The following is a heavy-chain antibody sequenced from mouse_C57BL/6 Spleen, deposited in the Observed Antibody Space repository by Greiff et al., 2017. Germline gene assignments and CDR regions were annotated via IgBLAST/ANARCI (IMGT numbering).Heavy chain of an antibody. V-gene: IGHV1-50*01. J-gene: IGHJ4*01. Sequence: QVQLQQPGAELVKPGASVKLSCKASGYTFTSYWMQWVKPRPGQGLEWIGEIDPSDSYTNYNQKFKGKATLTVDTSSSTAYMQLSSLTSEDSAVYYCARDYAMDYWGQGTSVTVSS. CDR1: GYTFTSYW. CDR3: ARDYAMDY. CDR2: IDPSDSYT.